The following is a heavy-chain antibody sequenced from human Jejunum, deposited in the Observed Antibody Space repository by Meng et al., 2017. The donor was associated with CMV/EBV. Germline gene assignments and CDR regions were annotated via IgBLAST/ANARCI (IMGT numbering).Heavy chain of an antibody. J-gene: IGHJ4*02. Sequence: QVQLQWAGPGLLTPSQALSLPCTVSGGSVSSGGYYWTWIRQHPGKGLEWFGHIYYSGSTFYNPSLKRRVIISIGTSKNQFSLNLRSVTAADTAVYYCARVSSGWDYFDYWGQGTLVTVSS. CDR1: GGSVSSGGYY. V-gene: IGHV4-31*03. D-gene: IGHD6-19*01. CDR2: IYYSGST. CDR3: ARVSSGWDYFDY.